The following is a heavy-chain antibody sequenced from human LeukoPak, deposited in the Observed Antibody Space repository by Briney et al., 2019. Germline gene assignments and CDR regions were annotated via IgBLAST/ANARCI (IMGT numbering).Heavy chain of an antibody. V-gene: IGHV3-30*03. D-gene: IGHD5-24*01. CDR1: GFTFSSYG. CDR3: VREMATISSFDY. Sequence: PGGSLRLSCAASGFTFSSYGMHWVRQAPGKGLEWVAVISYDGSNKYYADSVKGRFTISRDNSKNTLYLQMSSLRAEDTAVYYCVREMATISSFDYWGQGTLVTVSS. J-gene: IGHJ4*02. CDR2: ISYDGSNK.